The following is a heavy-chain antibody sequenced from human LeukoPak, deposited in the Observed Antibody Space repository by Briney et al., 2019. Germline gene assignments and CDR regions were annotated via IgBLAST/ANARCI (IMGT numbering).Heavy chain of an antibody. Sequence: GGSLRLSCAASGFPFSSYWMHWVRQVPGKGLLWVSRINSDGSATIYADSVRGRFTISRDNAKNTLYLQMNSLRAEDTALYYCAKGEGSSWYEAFDYWGQGTLVTVSS. D-gene: IGHD6-13*01. J-gene: IGHJ4*02. CDR1: GFPFSSYW. V-gene: IGHV3-74*01. CDR3: AKGEGSSWYEAFDY. CDR2: INSDGSAT.